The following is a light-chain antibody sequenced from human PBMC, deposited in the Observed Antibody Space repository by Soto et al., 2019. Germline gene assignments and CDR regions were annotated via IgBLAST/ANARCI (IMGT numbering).Light chain of an antibody. CDR2: DAS. Sequence: EIVLTQSPATLSLSPGERATLSCTASQSVSSSLAWYQRKPGQAPRLLIYDASNRATGIPARFSGSGSGTDFTLTISSLEPEDFAVYYCQQRSNWPLTFGGGNEVEIK. J-gene: IGKJ4*01. CDR1: QSVSSS. CDR3: QQRSNWPLT. V-gene: IGKV3-11*01.